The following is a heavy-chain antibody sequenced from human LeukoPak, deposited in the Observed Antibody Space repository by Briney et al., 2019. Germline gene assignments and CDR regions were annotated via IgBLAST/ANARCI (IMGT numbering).Heavy chain of an antibody. CDR1: GGSISSSPYY. Sequence: PSETLSLTCTVSGGSISSSPYYWGWIRQPPGKGLEWIGNIYYSGSTYYNPSLKTRVTISVDTSKNQFSLKLTSVTAADTAVYYCARHASVDGNWQRPLDYWGQGSLVTVSS. CDR2: IYYSGST. CDR3: ARHASVDGNWQRPLDY. J-gene: IGHJ4*02. D-gene: IGHD6-19*01. V-gene: IGHV4-39*01.